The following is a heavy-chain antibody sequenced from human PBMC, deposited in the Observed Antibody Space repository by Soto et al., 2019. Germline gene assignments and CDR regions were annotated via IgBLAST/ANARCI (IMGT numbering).Heavy chain of an antibody. Sequence: QVQLVQSGAEVKKPGSSVKVSCKASGGTFSSYAISWVRQAPGQGLEWMGGIIPIFGTANYAQKFQGRVTITADESTSTAYMERSSLRSEDTDVYYCASDTGIAVAINYYYYYGMDVWGQGTTVTVSS. CDR1: GGTFSSYA. J-gene: IGHJ6*02. D-gene: IGHD6-19*01. CDR2: IIPIFGTA. CDR3: ASDTGIAVAINYYYYYGMDV. V-gene: IGHV1-69*01.